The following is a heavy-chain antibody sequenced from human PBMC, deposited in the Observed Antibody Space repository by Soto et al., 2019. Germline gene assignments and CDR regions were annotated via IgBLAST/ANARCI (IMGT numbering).Heavy chain of an antibody. CDR3: AHRPNGLGLGAITMIVGRDWFDP. CDR2: IYWDDDT. D-gene: IGHD3-22*01. CDR1: GFSLSTSGVG. V-gene: IGHV2-5*02. Sequence: QITLKESGPTLVKPTQTLTLTCTFSGFSLSTSGVGVGWIRQPPGKALEWLALIYWDDDTRYSPSLKSRLTITKDTSKNQVVLTMTNMDPVDTATYYCAHRPNGLGLGAITMIVGRDWFDPWGQGTLVTVSS. J-gene: IGHJ5*02.